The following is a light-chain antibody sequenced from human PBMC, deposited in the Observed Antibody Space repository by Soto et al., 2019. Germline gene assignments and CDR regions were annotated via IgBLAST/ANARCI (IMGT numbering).Light chain of an antibody. Sequence: QSVLNQPPSASGTPGQRVTISCSGSSSNIGSNYVYWYQQLPGTAPKLLIYRNNQRPSGVPDRFSGSKSGTSASLAISGLRSEDEADYYCAAWDDSLSGHYVFGTGTKLTV. CDR1: SSNIGSNY. V-gene: IGLV1-47*01. CDR3: AAWDDSLSGHYV. CDR2: RNN. J-gene: IGLJ1*01.